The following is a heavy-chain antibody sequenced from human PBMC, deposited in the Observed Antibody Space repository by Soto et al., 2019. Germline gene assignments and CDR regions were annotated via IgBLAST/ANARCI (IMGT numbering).Heavy chain of an antibody. J-gene: IGHJ3*01. CDR2: IQNSGNT. CDR3: TRGGALDL. V-gene: IGHV3-53*04. Sequence: EVQLVESGGGLVQPGGSLRLSCTASGFTVSTNYMHWVRQAPGKGLEWVSVIQNSGNTYYADSVKGRFTISRHNSNNMVFLQMNSLRPEDTAVYYRTRGGALDLWGQGTVVTVSS. CDR1: GFTVSTNY.